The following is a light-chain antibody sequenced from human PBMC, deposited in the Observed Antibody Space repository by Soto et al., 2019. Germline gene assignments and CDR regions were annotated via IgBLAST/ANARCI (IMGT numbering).Light chain of an antibody. CDR2: GAS. Sequence: EVVLTQSPGTLSLSPGDRVTLSCRASQSVSSNYLAWYQHKSGQAPRLLIFGASNRAAGIPDRFSGGGSGTDFTLTFSGLEPEDFAVYYCQQYSGLTLTFGGGTKLEI. CDR3: QQYSGLTLT. V-gene: IGKV3-20*01. J-gene: IGKJ4*01. CDR1: QSVSSNY.